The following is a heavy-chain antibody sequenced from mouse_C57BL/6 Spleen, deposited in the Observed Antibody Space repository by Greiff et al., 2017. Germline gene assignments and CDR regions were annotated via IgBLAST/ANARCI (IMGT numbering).Heavy chain of an antibody. Sequence: EVQLQQSGPELVKPGASVKMSCKASGYTFTSYVMHWVKQKPGQGLEWIGYIYPYNDGTKYNEKFKGKATLTSDKSSRTAYMELSSLTSEDSAVYYSARRYGSSHYFDYWGQGTTLTVSS. V-gene: IGHV1-14*01. D-gene: IGHD1-1*01. CDR2: IYPYNDGT. J-gene: IGHJ2*01. CDR3: ARRYGSSHYFDY. CDR1: GYTFTSYV.